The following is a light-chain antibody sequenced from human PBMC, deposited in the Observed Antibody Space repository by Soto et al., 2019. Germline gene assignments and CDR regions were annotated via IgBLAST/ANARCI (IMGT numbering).Light chain of an antibody. CDR3: QVWHSREV. J-gene: IGLJ2*01. V-gene: IGLV3-21*04. CDR1: NIGSKS. CDR2: YDS. Sequence: SYELTQPPSVSVAPGETARIPCGANNIGSKSVHWYQQKPGQAPVLIIYYDSDRPSGIPERFSSSNTGNTATLTISRVEAGDEADYLCQVWHSREVFGGGTQLAVL.